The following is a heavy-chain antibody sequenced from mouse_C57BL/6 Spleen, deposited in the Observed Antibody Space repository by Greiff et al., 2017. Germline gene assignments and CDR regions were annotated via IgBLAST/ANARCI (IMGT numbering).Heavy chain of an antibody. CDR1: GYTFTSYW. Sequence: QVQLKQPGAELVQPGASVKLSCKASGYTFTSYWMHWVKQRPGRGLEWLGRIDPNSGGTKYNEKFKSMATLTVDKPSSTAYMQLSSLTSEDSAVYYCARDYGSSSVYYFDYWGQGTTLTVSS. V-gene: IGHV1-72*01. J-gene: IGHJ2*01. CDR3: ARDYGSSSVYYFDY. D-gene: IGHD1-1*01. CDR2: IDPNSGGT.